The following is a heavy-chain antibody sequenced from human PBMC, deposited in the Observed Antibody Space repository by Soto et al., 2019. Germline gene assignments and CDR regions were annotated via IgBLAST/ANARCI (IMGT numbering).Heavy chain of an antibody. Sequence: QVHLVQSGAEVKKPGASVKVSCKGSGYAFTTYGTTWVRQAPGQGLEWMGWISAHNGNTNYAQKLQGRVTVTRDTSMSTAYMELRSLRSDDTAVYYCARGRYGDYWGQGALVTVSS. CDR2: ISAHNGNT. D-gene: IGHD1-1*01. CDR1: GYAFTTYG. V-gene: IGHV1-18*01. CDR3: ARGRYGDY. J-gene: IGHJ4*02.